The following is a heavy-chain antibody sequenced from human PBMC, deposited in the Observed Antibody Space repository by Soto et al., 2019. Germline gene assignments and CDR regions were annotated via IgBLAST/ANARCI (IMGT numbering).Heavy chain of an antibody. Sequence: GGSLRLSCAATGFTLMTNGMSWFRQAPGKGLEWVSSILGSGGDTYYADSLKGRFTISRDNSKNTLYLQLNSLGAEDTALYYCAGHGGYSYLGQGTLVTVSS. CDR3: AGHGGYSY. J-gene: IGHJ4*02. V-gene: IGHV3-23*01. CDR2: ILGSGGDT. D-gene: IGHD2-15*01. CDR1: GFTLMTNG.